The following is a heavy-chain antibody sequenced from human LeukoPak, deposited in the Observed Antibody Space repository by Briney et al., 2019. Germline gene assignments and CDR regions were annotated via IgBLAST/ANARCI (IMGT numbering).Heavy chain of an antibody. CDR1: GGSISSGDYY. Sequence: SETLSLTCTVSGGSISSGDYYWSWVRQPPGKGLEWIGEIYHSGSTNYNPSLKSRVTISVDKSKNQFSLKLSSVTAADTAVYYCARYYDSSGYYRRYHFDYWGQGTLVTVSS. J-gene: IGHJ4*02. V-gene: IGHV4-4*02. CDR3: ARYYDSSGYYRRYHFDY. CDR2: IYHSGST. D-gene: IGHD3-22*01.